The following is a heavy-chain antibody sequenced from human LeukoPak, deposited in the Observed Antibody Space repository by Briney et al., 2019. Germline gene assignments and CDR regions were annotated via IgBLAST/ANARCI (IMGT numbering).Heavy chain of an antibody. Sequence: SETLSLTCTVSGGSISSSSYYWGWIRQPPGKGLEWIGSIYHSGSTYYNPSLKSRVTIAVETSKNQFSLKLSSVTAADTAVYYCARNKQQWLVKGNYFDYWGQGTLVTVSS. CDR2: IYHSGST. J-gene: IGHJ4*02. V-gene: IGHV4-39*07. D-gene: IGHD6-19*01. CDR1: GGSISSSSYY. CDR3: ARNKQQWLVKGNYFDY.